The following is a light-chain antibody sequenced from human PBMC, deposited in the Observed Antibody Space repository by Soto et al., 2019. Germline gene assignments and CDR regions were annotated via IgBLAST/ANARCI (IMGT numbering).Light chain of an antibody. CDR1: QSVSSW. CDR2: KAS. CDR3: QQYSNYWT. Sequence: DIQMTQSPSTLSASVGDRVTITCRASQSVSSWLAWYQQKPGKAPKLLIQKASTLESGVPSRFSGSGSGTEFTLTISSLQPDDFATYYCQQYSNYWTFGQGTKVDIK. J-gene: IGKJ1*01. V-gene: IGKV1-5*03.